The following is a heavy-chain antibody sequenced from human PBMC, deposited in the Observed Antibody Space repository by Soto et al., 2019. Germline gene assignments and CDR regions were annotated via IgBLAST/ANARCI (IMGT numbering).Heavy chain of an antibody. CDR2: IKQDGSER. CDR1: GFTFSSYW. CDR3: ARGSALGY. V-gene: IGHV3-7*04. J-gene: IGHJ4*02. Sequence: EVQVVESGGGLVQPGGSLRLSCAASGFTFSSYWISWVRQAPGKGLEWVANIKQDGSERNYVDSVKGRFTISRDNAKNSLYLQMTSLRDEDTAVYYCARGSALGYWGKGTLVTVSS. D-gene: IGHD2-15*01.